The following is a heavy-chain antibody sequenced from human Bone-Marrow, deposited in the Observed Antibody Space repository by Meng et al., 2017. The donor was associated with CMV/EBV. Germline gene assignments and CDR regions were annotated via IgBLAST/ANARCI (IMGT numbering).Heavy chain of an antibody. CDR1: GYTFTGYY. J-gene: IGHJ4*02. CDR2: INPNSGGT. CDR3: ARTRATRMGTPFDY. Sequence: ASVKVSCKASGYTFTGYYMHWVRQAPGQGLEWMGWINPNSGGTNYAQKFQGRVTMTRDTSISTAYMELSRLRSDDTAVYYCARTRATRMGTPFDYWGQGTLVTVSS. V-gene: IGHV1-2*02. D-gene: IGHD4-23*01.